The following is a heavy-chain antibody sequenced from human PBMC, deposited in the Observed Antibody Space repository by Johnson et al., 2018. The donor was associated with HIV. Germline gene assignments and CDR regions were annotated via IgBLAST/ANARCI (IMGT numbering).Heavy chain of an antibody. CDR1: GFTVSSNY. Sequence: MLLVESGGGLVQPGGSLRLSCAASGFTVSSNYLSWVRQAPGTGLEWVSVIYSGGSTYYPDPVKGRFTISRDNAKNTLYLQMNSLRAEDTAVYYCARGVDGAFDIWGQGTMVTVSS. D-gene: IGHD3-10*01. J-gene: IGHJ3*02. CDR2: IYSGGST. CDR3: ARGVDGAFDI. V-gene: IGHV3-66*01.